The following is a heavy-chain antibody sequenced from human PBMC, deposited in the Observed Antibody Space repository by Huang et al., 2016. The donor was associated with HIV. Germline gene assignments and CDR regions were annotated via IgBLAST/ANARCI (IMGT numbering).Heavy chain of an antibody. CDR2: IRNDGKKK. Sequence: VQLIESGGGVVQPGKSLRLSCAPSGFILSNYGMHWVRQAPGKGLKWGVLIRNDGKKKKYADSVRGRVTVGRDNANNTLFLQMSSLRVDDTAVYYCARGDYYDSSGYHPGHFDYWGQGILVTVSS. J-gene: IGHJ4*02. CDR1: GFILSNYG. D-gene: IGHD3-22*01. CDR3: ARGDYYDSSGYHPGHFDY. V-gene: IGHV3-33*04.